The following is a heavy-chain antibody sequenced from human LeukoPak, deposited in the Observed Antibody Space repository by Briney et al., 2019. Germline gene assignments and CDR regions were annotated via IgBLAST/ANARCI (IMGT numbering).Heavy chain of an antibody. J-gene: IGHJ3*02. CDR2: ISWNSGSI. D-gene: IGHD6-13*01. Sequence: PGRSLRLSCAASGFTFDDYAMHWVRQAPGKGLEWVSGISWNSGSIGYADSVKGRFTISRDNAKNSLYLQMNSLRAEDRALYYCAKDVAAAGTRSAFDIWGQGTMVTVSS. V-gene: IGHV3-9*01. CDR3: AKDVAAAGTRSAFDI. CDR1: GFTFDDYA.